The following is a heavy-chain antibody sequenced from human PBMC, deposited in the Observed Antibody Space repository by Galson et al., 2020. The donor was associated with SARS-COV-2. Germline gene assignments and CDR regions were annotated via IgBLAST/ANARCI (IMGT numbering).Heavy chain of an antibody. CDR2: INPNSGGT. V-gene: IGHV1-2*02. CDR3: ARLRYYDVLTGYIVDG. J-gene: IGHJ6*02. Sequence: ASVKVSCKASGYTFTDYYIHWVRQAPGQGLEWMGWINPNSGGTNYAQKFEGRVTMTRDTSITTAYMELSRLRADDTAVYYCARLRYYDVLTGYIVDGWGQGTMVTVSS. D-gene: IGHD3-9*01. CDR1: GYTFTDYY.